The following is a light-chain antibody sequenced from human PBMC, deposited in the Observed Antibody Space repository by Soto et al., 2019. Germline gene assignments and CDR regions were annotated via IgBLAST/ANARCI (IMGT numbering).Light chain of an antibody. CDR1: SSDVGGYNY. CDR2: EVS. J-gene: IGLJ2*01. V-gene: IGLV2-8*01. CDR3: SSFAGNNNLV. Sequence: QSALTQPPSASGSPGQSVTISCTGTSSDVGGYNYVSWYQQHPGKAPKLMISEVSKRPSGVPDRFSCSKSGSTASLTVSGLQAEDEADYYCSSFAGNNNLVFGGGTKLTVL.